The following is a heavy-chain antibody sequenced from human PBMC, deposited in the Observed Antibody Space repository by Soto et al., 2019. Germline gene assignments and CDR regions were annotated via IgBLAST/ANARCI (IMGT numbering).Heavy chain of an antibody. V-gene: IGHV2-5*02. CDR3: AHREGSSCVCDS. D-gene: IGHD2-8*01. CDR2: IYWDDDK. J-gene: IGHJ4*02. Sequence: QVTLKESGPTLVKPTQTLTLTCTFSGFSLSSPGMNVGWIRQPPGKALGWLAMIYWDDDKRFNPSLKSRLTITKDTSKTQVVLTVTNMDPVDTGTYYCAHREGSSCVCDSWGQGTLVTVSS. CDR1: GFSLSSPGMN.